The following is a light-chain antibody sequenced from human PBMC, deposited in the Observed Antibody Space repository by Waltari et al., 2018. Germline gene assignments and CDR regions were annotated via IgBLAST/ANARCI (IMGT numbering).Light chain of an antibody. CDR1: NIGDES. V-gene: IGLV3-21*02. CDR2: DDS. Sequence: SYVLTQPPSVSVAPGQTARFTCGGDNIGDESVAWYQQRPGQAPVLVVYDDSDRPPGIPERFSGSNSGNPATLSISRVEAGDEADYYCQVWHSSTVIFGGGTKLTVL. CDR3: QVWHSSTVI. J-gene: IGLJ2*01.